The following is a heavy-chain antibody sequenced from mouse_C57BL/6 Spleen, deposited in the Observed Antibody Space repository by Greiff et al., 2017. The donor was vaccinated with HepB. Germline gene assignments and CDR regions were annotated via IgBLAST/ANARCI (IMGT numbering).Heavy chain of an antibody. V-gene: IGHV1-80*01. D-gene: IGHD3-2*02. CDR2: IYPGDGDT. CDR3: ARSGTAQATGYFDY. CDR1: GYAFSSYW. J-gene: IGHJ2*01. Sequence: QVQLQQSGAELVKPGASVKISCKASGYAFSSYWMNWVKQRPGKGLEWIGQIYPGDGDTNYNGKFKGKATLTADKSSSTAYMQLSSLTSEDSAVYFCARSGTAQATGYFDYWGQGTTLTVSS.